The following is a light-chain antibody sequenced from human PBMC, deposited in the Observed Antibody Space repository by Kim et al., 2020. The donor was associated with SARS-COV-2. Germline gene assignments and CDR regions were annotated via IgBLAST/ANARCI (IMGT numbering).Light chain of an antibody. CDR3: QQYGSSPLT. Sequence: EIVMTQSPATLSVSPGERVTLSCRASQTVDSNLAWYQQKPGQAPRLLIYGASSRATGIPDRFSGSGSGTDFTLTISRLEPEDFAVYYCQQYGSSPLTFGQGTRLEIK. V-gene: IGKV3-20*01. CDR1: QTVDSN. CDR2: GAS. J-gene: IGKJ5*01.